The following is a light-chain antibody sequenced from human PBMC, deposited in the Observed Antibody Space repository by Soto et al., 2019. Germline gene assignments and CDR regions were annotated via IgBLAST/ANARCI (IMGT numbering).Light chain of an antibody. CDR1: QSLVHSDGNTY. CDR2: KIS. Sequence: DIVLTQIPLSSVVTLGQAASISCRSSQSLVHSDGNTYLSWLHQRPGQPPRLIMYKISTRFSGVPDRFTGSGAGTDFTLKISRVEAEDVGIYYCMQATQVPRTFGQRTKVEIK. J-gene: IGKJ1*01. V-gene: IGKV2-24*01. CDR3: MQATQVPRT.